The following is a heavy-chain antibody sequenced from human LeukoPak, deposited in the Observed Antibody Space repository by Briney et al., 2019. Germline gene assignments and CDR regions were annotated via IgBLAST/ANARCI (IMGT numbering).Heavy chain of an antibody. CDR1: GFTFSSYS. D-gene: IGHD2-15*01. V-gene: IGHV3-21*01. CDR2: ISSRSSYI. J-gene: IGHJ3*02. CDR3: ARYCSGGSCFFDAFDI. Sequence: PGGSLRLSCAASGFTFSSYSMNWVRQAPGKGLEWVSSISSRSSYIYYADSVKGRFTISRDNAKNSLYLQMNSLRAEDTAVYYCARYCSGGSCFFDAFDIWGQGTMVTVSS.